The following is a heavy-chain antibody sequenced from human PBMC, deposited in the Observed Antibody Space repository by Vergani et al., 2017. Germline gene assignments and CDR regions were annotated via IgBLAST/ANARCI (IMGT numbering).Heavy chain of an antibody. CDR1: GGSISSGDYY. CDR2: IYYSGST. J-gene: IGHJ5*02. D-gene: IGHD3-10*01. Sequence: QVQLQESGPGLVKPSQTLSLTCSVSGGSISSGDYYWSWIRQPPGKGLEWIGYIYYSGSTYYNPSLKSRVTISVDTSKNQFSLKLSSVTAADTAVYYCAREIPSRGDWFDPWGQGTLVTVSS. V-gene: IGHV4-30-4*08. CDR3: AREIPSRGDWFDP.